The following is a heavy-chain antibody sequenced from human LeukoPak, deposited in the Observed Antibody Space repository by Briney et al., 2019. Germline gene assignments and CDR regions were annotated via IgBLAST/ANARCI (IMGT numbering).Heavy chain of an antibody. J-gene: IGHJ4*02. CDR3: ARGPASLHYYGSSGYFDY. CDR2: INPNSGGT. V-gene: IGHV1-2*02. Sequence: GASVKVSCKASGYTFTGYYMHWVRQAPGQGLEWMGWINPNSGGTNYAQKFQGRVTMTRDTSISTAYMELSRLRSDDTAVYYCARGPASLHYYGSSGYFDYWGQGTLVTVSS. CDR1: GYTFTGYY. D-gene: IGHD3-22*01.